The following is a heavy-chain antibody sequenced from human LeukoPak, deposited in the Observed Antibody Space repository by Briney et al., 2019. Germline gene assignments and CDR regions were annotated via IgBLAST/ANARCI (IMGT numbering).Heavy chain of an antibody. CDR1: GGSISSGGYY. CDR3: ARLHYDFRSDPSDY. D-gene: IGHD3-3*01. Sequence: SETLSLTCTVSGGSISSGGYYWSWIRQHPGKGLEWIGYIYYSGSTYYNPSLKSRVTISVDTSKNQFSLKLSSVTAADTAVYYCARLHYDFRSDPSDYWGQGTLVTVSS. CDR2: IYYSGST. J-gene: IGHJ4*02. V-gene: IGHV4-31*03.